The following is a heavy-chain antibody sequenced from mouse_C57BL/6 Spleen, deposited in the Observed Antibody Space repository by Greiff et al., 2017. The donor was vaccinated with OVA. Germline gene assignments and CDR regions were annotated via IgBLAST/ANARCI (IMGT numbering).Heavy chain of an antibody. CDR3: ARIAYYSNYHFDY. V-gene: IGHV5-16*01. CDR1: GFTFSDYY. J-gene: IGHJ2*01. CDR2: INYDGSST. Sequence: EVKVEESEGGLVQPGSSMKLSCTASGFTFSDYYMAWVRQVPEKGLEWVANINYDGSSTYYLDSLKSRFIISRDNAKNILYLQMSSLKSEDTATYYCARIAYYSNYHFDYWGQGTTLTVSS. D-gene: IGHD2-5*01.